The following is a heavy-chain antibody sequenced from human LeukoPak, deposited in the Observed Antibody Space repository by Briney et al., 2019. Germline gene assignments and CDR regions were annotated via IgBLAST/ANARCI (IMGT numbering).Heavy chain of an antibody. Sequence: GASVKVSCKASGYTFIDYWIHWVRQAPGQGLEWMGRININSGGINYAEKFQGRVTMTRATSISTAYMELSRLRFDDTAVYYCARDRDGGVGTIDYWGQGTPVPVSS. J-gene: IGHJ4*02. CDR3: ARDRDGGVGTIDY. D-gene: IGHD3-3*01. CDR2: ININSGGI. V-gene: IGHV1-2*06. CDR1: GYTFIDYW.